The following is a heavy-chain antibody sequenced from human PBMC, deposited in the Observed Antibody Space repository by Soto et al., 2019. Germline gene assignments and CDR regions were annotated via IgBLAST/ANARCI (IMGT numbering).Heavy chain of an antibody. CDR2: ISYDGSNK. J-gene: IGHJ6*02. Sequence: GGSLRLSCAASGFTFSSYGMHWVRQAPGKGLEWVAVISYDGSNKYYADSVKGRFTISRDNSKNTLYLQMNSLRAEDTAVYYCAKATHRRSLYYYYYGMDVWGQGTTVTVSS. V-gene: IGHV3-30*18. CDR3: AKATHRRSLYYYYYGMDV. CDR1: GFTFSSYG.